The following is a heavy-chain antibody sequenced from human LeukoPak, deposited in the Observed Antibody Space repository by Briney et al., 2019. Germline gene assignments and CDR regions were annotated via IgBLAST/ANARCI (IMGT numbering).Heavy chain of an antibody. CDR1: GFTFSTYW. Sequence: GGSLRLSCAASGFTFSTYWMTWVRQAPGKGLEWVADIKQDGSQKYYVDSVKGRFTISRDNAKNSLYLQMDSLRAEDTAVYYCARDTGCAGGTCFSFYDYWGQGTLVTVSS. CDR2: IKQDGSQK. CDR3: ARDTGCAGGTCFSFYDY. V-gene: IGHV3-7*01. D-gene: IGHD2-15*01. J-gene: IGHJ4*02.